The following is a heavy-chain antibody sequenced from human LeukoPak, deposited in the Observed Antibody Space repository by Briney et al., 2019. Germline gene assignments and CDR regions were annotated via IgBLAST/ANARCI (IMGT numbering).Heavy chain of an antibody. CDR3: ARVFIGDYGDYQFDY. Sequence: GGSLRLSCAASGFTFSRSGLTWVRQAPGKGLEWVSYISSSSSTIYYADSVKGRFTISRDNAKNSLYLQMNSLRAEDTAVYYCARVFIGDYGDYQFDYWGQGTLVTASS. CDR1: GFTFSRSG. CDR2: ISSSSSTI. D-gene: IGHD4-17*01. J-gene: IGHJ4*02. V-gene: IGHV3-48*01.